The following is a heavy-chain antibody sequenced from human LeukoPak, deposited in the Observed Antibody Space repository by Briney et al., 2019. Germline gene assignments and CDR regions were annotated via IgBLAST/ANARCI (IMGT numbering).Heavy chain of an antibody. D-gene: IGHD3-10*01. J-gene: IGHJ4*02. CDR2: IHYSGTT. CDR3: ASTHSSGKSDY. V-gene: IGHV4-59*01. CDR1: GGAISSYY. Sequence: SETLSLTCTVSGGAISSYYWSWIRQPPGKGLEWIAYIHYSGTTNYNPSLKSRVTISLDTSKNQFSLKLSSVTAADTAVYYCASTHSSGKSDYWGQGTLVTVSS.